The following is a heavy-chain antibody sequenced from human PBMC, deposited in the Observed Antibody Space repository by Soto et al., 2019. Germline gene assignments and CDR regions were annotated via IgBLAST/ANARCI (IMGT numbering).Heavy chain of an antibody. CDR3: ATTPRYCISTSCYERDY. CDR1: GFTFSKYW. Sequence: GGSLRLSCAASGFTFSKYWMHWFRQAPGQGLVWVSVIYSGGSTYYADSVKGRVTISRDNSKNTLYLQMNSLRAEDTAVYYCATTPRYCISTSCYERDYWGQGTLVTVSS. CDR2: IYSGGST. D-gene: IGHD2-2*01. V-gene: IGHV3-66*01. J-gene: IGHJ4*02.